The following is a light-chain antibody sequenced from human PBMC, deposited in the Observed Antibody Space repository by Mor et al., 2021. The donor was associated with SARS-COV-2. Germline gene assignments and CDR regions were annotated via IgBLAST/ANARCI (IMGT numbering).Light chain of an antibody. J-gene: IGLJ1*01. CDR2: DVF. Sequence: QQHPGEVPKLRIYDVFRRPSGVPDRVSGSKSGNTASLTISGLQAEDEAAYYCHSYAGSSSFVFGTGTEVTVL. V-gene: IGLV2-11*03. CDR3: HSYAGSSSFV.